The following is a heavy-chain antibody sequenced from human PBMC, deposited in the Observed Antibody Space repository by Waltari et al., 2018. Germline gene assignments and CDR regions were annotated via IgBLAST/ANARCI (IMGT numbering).Heavy chain of an antibody. CDR3: AAQRAGMRLLDY. J-gene: IGHJ4*02. D-gene: IGHD6-19*01. V-gene: IGHV4-39*01. Sequence: QLQLQESGPGLVKPSETLSLTCTVSGGSISSSSYYWGWIRQPPGKGLEWIGSIYYSGSTYYNPSLKSRVTISVDTSKNQFSLKLSSVTAADTAVYYCAAQRAGMRLLDYWGQGTLVTVSS. CDR1: GGSISSSSYY. CDR2: IYYSGST.